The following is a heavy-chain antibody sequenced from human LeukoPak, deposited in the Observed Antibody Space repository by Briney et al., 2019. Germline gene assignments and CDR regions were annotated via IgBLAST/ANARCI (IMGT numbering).Heavy chain of an antibody. V-gene: IGHV6-1*01. D-gene: IGHD6-19*01. CDR3: ARDFGSDWSNWFDP. Sequence: SQTLSLTCAISGDSVSSNSAAWNWIRQSPSRGLEWLGRTYYRSKWYNDYAVSVKSRITINPDTSKNQFSLQLNSVTSEDTAVYYCARDFGSDWSNWFDPWGQGTLVTVSS. CDR2: TYYRSKWYN. J-gene: IGHJ5*02. CDR1: GDSVSSNSAA.